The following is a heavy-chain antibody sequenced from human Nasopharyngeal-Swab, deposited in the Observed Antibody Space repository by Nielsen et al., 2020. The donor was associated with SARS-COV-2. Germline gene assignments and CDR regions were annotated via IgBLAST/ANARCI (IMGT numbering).Heavy chain of an antibody. CDR2: ISSSGSTI. D-gene: IGHD2-2*01. Sequence: GESLKISCAASGFTFSDYYMSWIRQAPGKGLEWVSYISSSGSTIYYADSVKGRFTISRDNVKNSLYLQMNSLRAEDTAVYYCARGPDLYYYYGMDVWGQGATVTVSS. J-gene: IGHJ6*02. V-gene: IGHV3-11*01. CDR3: ARGPDLYYYYGMDV. CDR1: GFTFSDYY.